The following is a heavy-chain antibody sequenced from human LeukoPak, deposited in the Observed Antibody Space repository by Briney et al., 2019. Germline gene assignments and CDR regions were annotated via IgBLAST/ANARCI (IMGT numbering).Heavy chain of an antibody. CDR2: ISYDGSNK. Sequence: RPGGSLRLSCAASGFTFSSYAMHWVRQAPGKGLEWVAVISYDGSNKYYADSVKGRFTISRDNSKNTLYLQMNSLRAEDTAVYYCAKDLGSGWYWGWFDPWGQGTLVTVSS. D-gene: IGHD6-19*01. CDR3: AKDLGSGWYWGWFDP. CDR1: GFTFSSYA. V-gene: IGHV3-30*04. J-gene: IGHJ5*02.